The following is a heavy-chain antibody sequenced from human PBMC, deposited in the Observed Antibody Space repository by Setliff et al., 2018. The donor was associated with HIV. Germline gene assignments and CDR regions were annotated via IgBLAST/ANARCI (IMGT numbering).Heavy chain of an antibody. J-gene: IGHJ6*02. CDR3: ARFPVLGGMDV. Sequence: ASVKVSCKASGYTFTNYDINWVRQATGQGLEWMGWMNPNSGNTGYAQKFQGRVTITRNTSISTAYMELSSLRSEDTAVYYCARFPVLGGMDVWGQGTTVTVSS. D-gene: IGHD1-20*01. CDR1: GYTFTNYD. V-gene: IGHV1-8*03. CDR2: MNPNSGNT.